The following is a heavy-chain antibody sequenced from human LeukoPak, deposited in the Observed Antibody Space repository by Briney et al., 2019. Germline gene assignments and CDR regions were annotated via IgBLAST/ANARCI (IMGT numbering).Heavy chain of an antibody. D-gene: IGHD2-15*01. CDR1: GGTFSSYA. V-gene: IGHV1-69*05. J-gene: IGHJ3*02. CDR3: AREVVVVVAATQGAFDI. CDR2: IIPIFGTA. Sequence: SVKVSRKASGGTFSSYAISWVRQAPGQGLEWMGRIIPIFGTANYAQKFQGRVTITTDESTSTAYMELSSLRSEDTAVYYCAREVVVVVAATQGAFDIWGQGTMVTVSS.